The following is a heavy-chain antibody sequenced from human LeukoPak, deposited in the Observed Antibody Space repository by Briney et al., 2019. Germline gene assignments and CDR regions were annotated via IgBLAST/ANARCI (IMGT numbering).Heavy chain of an antibody. D-gene: IGHD5-18*01. CDR3: ARDRTRSPWIQLWLPFDY. V-gene: IGHV1-69*04. CDR1: GGTFSSYA. Sequence: ASVKVSCKASGGTFSSYAISWVRQAPGQGLEWMERIIPILGIANYAQKFQGRVTITADKSTSTAYMELSSLRSEDTAVYYCARDRTRSPWIQLWLPFDYWSQGTLVTVSS. CDR2: IIPILGIA. J-gene: IGHJ4*02.